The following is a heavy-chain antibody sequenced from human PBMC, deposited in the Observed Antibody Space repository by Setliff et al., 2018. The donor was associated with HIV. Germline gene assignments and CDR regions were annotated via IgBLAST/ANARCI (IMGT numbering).Heavy chain of an antibody. J-gene: IGHJ3*02. Sequence: LSLTCAVSGGSISRSNWWSWVRQPPGKGLEWIGEIYHSGNTNYNPSLKSRVTISVDKSNNQFSLKLSSVTAADTAVYYCARRGGSYPRDAFDIWGQGTMVTVSS. D-gene: IGHD1-26*01. CDR2: IYHSGNT. V-gene: IGHV4-4*02. CDR3: ARRGGSYPRDAFDI. CDR1: GGSISRSNW.